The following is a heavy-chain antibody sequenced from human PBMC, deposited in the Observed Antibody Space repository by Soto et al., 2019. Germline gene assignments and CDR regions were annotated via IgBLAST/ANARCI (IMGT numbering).Heavy chain of an antibody. D-gene: IGHD3-10*01. CDR2: ISYDGSNT. CDR3: AKDPAGSSLCFFDI. CDR1: GFTFSTYG. V-gene: IGHV3-30*18. Sequence: PGGSLRLSCAASGFTFSTYGMHWVRQAPGKGLEWVAVISYDGSNTYYADSVKGRCTFSRDNSKNTLYLQMNSLRAEDTAVYYCAKDPAGSSLCFFDIWGQGTMVTVSS. J-gene: IGHJ3*02.